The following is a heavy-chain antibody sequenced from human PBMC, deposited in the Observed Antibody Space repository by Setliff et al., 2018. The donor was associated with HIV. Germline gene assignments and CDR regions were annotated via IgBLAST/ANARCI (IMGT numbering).Heavy chain of an antibody. V-gene: IGHV1-69*13. CDR1: GGTFIRYA. CDR3: AIVTELDYYGGSGPTHLLFDS. CDR2: IIPIFGIP. J-gene: IGHJ4*02. Sequence: SVKVSCKASGGTFIRYAFNWVRQAPGQGLEWTGEIIPIFGIPSYAQRFQDRVTITADESTNTAYMELSSLRSEDTAVYYCAIVTELDYYGGSGPTHLLFDSWGQGTLVTVSS. D-gene: IGHD3-22*01.